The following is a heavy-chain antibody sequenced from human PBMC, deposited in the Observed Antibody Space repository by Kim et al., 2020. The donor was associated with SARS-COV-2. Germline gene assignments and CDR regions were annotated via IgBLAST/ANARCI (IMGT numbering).Heavy chain of an antibody. CDR2: INHSGST. D-gene: IGHD6-13*01. V-gene: IGHV4-34*01. J-gene: IGHJ6*01. CDR3: ARGQQLVSDYYYYGMDV. CDR1: GGSFSGYY. Sequence: SETLSLTCAVYGGSFSGYYWSWIRQPPGKGLEWIGEINHSGSTNYNPSLKSRVTISVDTSKNQFSLKLSSVTAADTAVYYCARGQQLVSDYYYYGMDVW.